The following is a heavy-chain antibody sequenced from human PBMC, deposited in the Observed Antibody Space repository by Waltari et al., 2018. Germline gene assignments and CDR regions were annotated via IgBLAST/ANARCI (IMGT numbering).Heavy chain of an antibody. D-gene: IGHD3-3*01. CDR3: ARGPGDYDFWSGYRSYWYFDL. Sequence: VQLVESGGGLVQPGGSLRLSCAASGFTFSSYWMSWVRQAPGKGLEWVANIKQDGSEKYYVDSVKGRFTISRDNAKNSLYLQMNSLRAEDTAVYYCARGPGDYDFWSGYRSYWYFDLWGRGTLVTVSS. CDR1: GFTFSSYW. V-gene: IGHV3-7*01. CDR2: IKQDGSEK. J-gene: IGHJ2*01.